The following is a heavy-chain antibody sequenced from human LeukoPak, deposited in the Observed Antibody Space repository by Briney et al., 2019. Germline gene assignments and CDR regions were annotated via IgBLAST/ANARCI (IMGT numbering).Heavy chain of an antibody. J-gene: IGHJ3*02. V-gene: IGHV3-74*01. CDR3: ARSRSDAFDI. CDR1: GFTFSNYW. Sequence: GGSLRLSCAASGFTFSNYWMHWVRQAPGKGLVWVSRINSDGSSTNNADSALGRFTISRDNAKNTLYLQMNSLRAEDTAVYYCARSRSDAFDIWGQGTMVTVSS. CDR2: INSDGSST.